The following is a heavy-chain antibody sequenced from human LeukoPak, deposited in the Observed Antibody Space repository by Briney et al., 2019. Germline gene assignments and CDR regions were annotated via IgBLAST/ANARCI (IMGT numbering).Heavy chain of an antibody. D-gene: IGHD4-17*01. J-gene: IGHJ5*02. CDR2: IYHSGGT. CDR1: GYSISSGYY. CDR3: ARDKGDYGDYYWFDP. V-gene: IGHV4-38-2*02. Sequence: SETLSLTCTVSGYSISSGYYWGWIRQPPGKGLEWIGSIYHSGGTYYNPSLKSRVTISVDTSKNQFSLKLSSVTAADTAVYYCARDKGDYGDYYWFDPWGQGTLVTVSS.